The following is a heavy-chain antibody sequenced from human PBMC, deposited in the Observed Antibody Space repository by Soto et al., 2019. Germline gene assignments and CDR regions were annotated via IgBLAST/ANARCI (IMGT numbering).Heavy chain of an antibody. Sequence: SETLSLTCTVSGGSISSYYWSWIRQPPGKGLEWIGYIYYSGSTNYNPSLKSRVTISVDTSKNQFSLKLSSVTAADTAVYYCARRRVPAAMSSSGPNRRYYYYMDVWGKGTTVTVSS. J-gene: IGHJ6*03. D-gene: IGHD2-2*01. CDR2: IYYSGST. CDR1: GGSISSYY. V-gene: IGHV4-59*08. CDR3: ARRRVPAAMSSSGPNRRYYYYMDV.